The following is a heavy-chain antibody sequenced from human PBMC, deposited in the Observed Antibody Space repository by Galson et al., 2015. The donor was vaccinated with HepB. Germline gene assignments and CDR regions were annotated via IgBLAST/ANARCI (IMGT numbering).Heavy chain of an antibody. Sequence: KASGGTFSSYTISWVRQAPGQGLEWLGGIIPMYGTPNYAQKFQGRVTLTADESTSTAYMALGSLRSDDTAVYYCARDDPPYYDSSGYYCLYWGQGTLVTVSS. CDR1: GGTFSSYT. D-gene: IGHD3-22*01. J-gene: IGHJ4*02. V-gene: IGHV1-69*01. CDR3: ARDDPPYYDSSGYYCLY. CDR2: IIPMYGTP.